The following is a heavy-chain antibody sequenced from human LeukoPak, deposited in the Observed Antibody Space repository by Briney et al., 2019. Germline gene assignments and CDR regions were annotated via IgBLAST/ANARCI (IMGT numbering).Heavy chain of an antibody. J-gene: IGHJ6*03. D-gene: IGHD1-14*01. CDR2: IYPGDSDT. CDR1: GYSFTSYW. V-gene: IGHV5-51*01. Sequence: GESLKISCKGSGYSFTSYWIGWVRQMPGKGLEWMGIIYPGDSDTRYSPSFQGQVTISADKSISTAYLQWSSLKASDTAMYYCARAPKGTGHYYYMDVWGKGTTVTVSS. CDR3: ARAPKGTGHYYYMDV.